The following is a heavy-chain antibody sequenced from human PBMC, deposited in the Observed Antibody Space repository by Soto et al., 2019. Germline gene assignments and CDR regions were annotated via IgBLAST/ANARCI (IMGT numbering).Heavy chain of an antibody. V-gene: IGHV3-23*01. D-gene: IGHD2-15*01. CDR2: VRIGGNT. J-gene: IGHJ4*02. Sequence: DVQLLESVGVLVQPEVSLRLSCAASGFTFSSYAMGWVRQGPGKGLEWVAVVRIGGNTHYADSVRGRFTISRDNSKNTLSLQMTSLTAEVTAVYFCAKRRGAGGHFDYWGQGALVSVSS. CDR3: AKRRGAGGHFDY. CDR1: GFTFSSYA.